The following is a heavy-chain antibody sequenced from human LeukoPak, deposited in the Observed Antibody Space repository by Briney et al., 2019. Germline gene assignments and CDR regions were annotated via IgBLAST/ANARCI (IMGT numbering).Heavy chain of an antibody. CDR2: IRNDGSNH. D-gene: IGHD1-1*01. J-gene: IGHJ4*02. CDR1: GFTSSHHG. V-gene: IGHV3-30*02. Sequence: PGGSLRLSCAVSGFTSSHHGMHWVRQAPGKGLEWVAFIRNDGSNHYYADSVKGRFTISRDNSKNNVYLQMYSLRVEDTSIYYCVRDYNWGFGYWGQGTVVTVSS. CDR3: VRDYNWGFGY.